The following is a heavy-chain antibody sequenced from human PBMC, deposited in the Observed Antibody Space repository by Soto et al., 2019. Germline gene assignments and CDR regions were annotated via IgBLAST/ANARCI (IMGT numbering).Heavy chain of an antibody. CDR3: ARDLGYYDSSGYFDY. D-gene: IGHD3-22*01. V-gene: IGHV3-11*01. Sequence: VQLVESGGGLVKPGGSLRLSCAASGFTFSDYYMSWIRQAPGRGLEWVSYISSIDTIYYADSVKGRFTISRDNAKNSLYLQMNSLRAEDTAMYYCARDLGYYDSSGYFDYWGQGTLVTVSS. CDR2: ISSIDTI. J-gene: IGHJ4*02. CDR1: GFTFSDYY.